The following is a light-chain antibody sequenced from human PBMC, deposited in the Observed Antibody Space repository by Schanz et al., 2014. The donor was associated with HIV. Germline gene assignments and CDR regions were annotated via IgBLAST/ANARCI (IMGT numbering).Light chain of an antibody. Sequence: DIQLTQSPSSLSASVGDRVIITCRASQTIATYLNWYQQKPGKAPDLLIYGTSSLRSGVPSRFSGSGSGTDFTLTISSLQREDFATYYCQQGSSTPYTFGQGT. CDR3: QQGSSTPYT. CDR1: QTIATY. CDR2: GTS. J-gene: IGKJ2*01. V-gene: IGKV1-39*01.